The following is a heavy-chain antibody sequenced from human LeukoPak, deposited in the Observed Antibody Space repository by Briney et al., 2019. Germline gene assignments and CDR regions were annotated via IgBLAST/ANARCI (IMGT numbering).Heavy chain of an antibody. CDR1: GVTFSSDS. Sequence: GGSLRLSCAASGVTFSSDSMNWVRQAPGKGLEGVSSITSSSSYIYYADSLKGRFTISRDNAKNSLYLQITSLRAEHPAVSYCARKPPLVGVATGGNYWGQGTLVTVPS. CDR3: ARKPPLVGVATGGNY. CDR2: ITSSSSYI. J-gene: IGHJ4*02. V-gene: IGHV3-21*01. D-gene: IGHD5-12*01.